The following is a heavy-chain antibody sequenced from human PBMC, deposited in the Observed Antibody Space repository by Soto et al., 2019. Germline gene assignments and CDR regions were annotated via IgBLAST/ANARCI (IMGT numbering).Heavy chain of an antibody. J-gene: IGHJ5*02. CDR2: IKNKTDGGTT. CDR3: TTGWVA. Sequence: EVQLVESGGGLVKPGGSLRLSCAASGFTFSNAWMSWVRQAPGKGLEWVGRIKNKTDGGTTDYAAPVKGRFTISRDDSKNTLYLQMNSLKTEDTAVYYCTTGWVAWGQGTLVTVSS. V-gene: IGHV3-15*01. CDR1: GFTFSNAW. D-gene: IGHD3-16*01.